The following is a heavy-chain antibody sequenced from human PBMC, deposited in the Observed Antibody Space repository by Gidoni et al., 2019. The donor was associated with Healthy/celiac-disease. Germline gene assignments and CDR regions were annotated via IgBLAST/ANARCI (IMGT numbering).Heavy chain of an antibody. CDR1: GFTFSSYA. V-gene: IGHV3-23*01. CDR3: AKTGDDYIWGSYRPFDY. J-gene: IGHJ4*02. CDR2: ISGSGGST. D-gene: IGHD3-16*02. Sequence: EVQLLESGGGLVQHGGSLRLSCAASGFTFSSYAMSWVRQAPGKGLEWVSAISGSGGSTYYADSVKGRFTISRDNSKNTLYLQMNSLRAEDTAVYYCAKTGDDYIWGSYRPFDYWGQGTLVTVSS.